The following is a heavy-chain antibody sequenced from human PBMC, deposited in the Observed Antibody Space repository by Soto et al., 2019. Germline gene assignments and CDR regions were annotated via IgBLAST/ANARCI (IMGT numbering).Heavy chain of an antibody. CDR2: LSAYNGNT. Sequence: QVQMVQSGAEVKKPGASVKVSCKASGYTFANYAISWVRQGPGQGLEWMGWLSAYNGNTTYAQKSQGRVTMITDTSTSTAYMELRSLRSDDTAVYYCARHYDFWRGSYSNDYYYGMDVWGQGTTVTVSS. CDR3: ARHYDFWRGSYSNDYYYGMDV. D-gene: IGHD3-3*01. J-gene: IGHJ6*02. V-gene: IGHV1-18*01. CDR1: GYTFANYA.